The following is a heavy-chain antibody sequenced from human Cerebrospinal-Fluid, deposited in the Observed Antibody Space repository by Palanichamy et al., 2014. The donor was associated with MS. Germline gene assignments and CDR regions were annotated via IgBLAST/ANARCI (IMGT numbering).Heavy chain of an antibody. D-gene: IGHD2-8*01. V-gene: IGHV1-69-2*01. J-gene: IGHJ3*02. Sequence: EVQLVQSGAEVKKPGATVKISCKVSGYTIADYYMHWVQQAPGKGLEWMGLIDPKDGETIYAEKFQGRVTMTADTSTDTFQMELGSLRSEDTAVYYCATVRAIVLNGFDIWGQGTMVTVST. CDR2: IDPKDGET. CDR1: GYTIADYY. CDR3: ATVRAIVLNGFDI.